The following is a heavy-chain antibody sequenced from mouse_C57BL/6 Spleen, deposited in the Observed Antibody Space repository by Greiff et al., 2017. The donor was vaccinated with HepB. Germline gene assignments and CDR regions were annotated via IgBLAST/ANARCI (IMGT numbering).Heavy chain of an antibody. CDR3: ARRGDIDYFDY. V-gene: IGHV1-52*01. CDR2: IDPSDSET. Sequence: QVQLQQPGAELVRPGSSVKLSCKASGYTFTSYWMHWVKQRPIQGLEWIGNIDPSDSETHYNQKFKDKATLTVDKSSSTAYMQLSSLTSEDSAVYYCARRGDIDYFDYWGKGTTLTVSS. CDR1: GYTFTSYW. D-gene: IGHD3-3*01. J-gene: IGHJ2*01.